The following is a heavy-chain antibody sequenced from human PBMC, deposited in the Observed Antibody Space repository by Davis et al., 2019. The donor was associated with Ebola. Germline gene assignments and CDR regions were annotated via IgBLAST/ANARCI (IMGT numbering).Heavy chain of an antibody. CDR1: GYTFTSYA. CDR3: AREVIVVVVAATRQPYYYYYGMDV. D-gene: IGHD2-15*01. CDR2: INAGNGNT. J-gene: IGHJ6*04. Sequence: AASVKVSCKASGYTFTSYAMHWVRQAPGQRLEWMGWINAGNGNTKYSQKFQGRVTMTRDTSTSTVYMELSSLRSEDTAVYYCAREVIVVVVAATRQPYYYYYGMDVWGKGTTVTVSS. V-gene: IGHV1-3*01.